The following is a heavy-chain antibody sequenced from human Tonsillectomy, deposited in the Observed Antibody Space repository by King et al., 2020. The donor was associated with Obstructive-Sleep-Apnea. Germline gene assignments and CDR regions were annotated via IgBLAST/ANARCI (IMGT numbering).Heavy chain of an antibody. CDR3: AKEEDYYDSGGFLYFDY. J-gene: IGHJ4*02. CDR2: ISWDGGST. CDR1: GFTFDDYA. Sequence: VQLVESGGVVVQPGGSLRLSCAASGFTFDDYAMHWVRQAPGKGLEWVALISWDGGSTYYADAVKGRFTISRDNSKNSLYLQMNSLRAEDTALYYCAKEEDYYDSGGFLYFDYWGQGTLVTASS. D-gene: IGHD3-22*01. V-gene: IGHV3-43D*03.